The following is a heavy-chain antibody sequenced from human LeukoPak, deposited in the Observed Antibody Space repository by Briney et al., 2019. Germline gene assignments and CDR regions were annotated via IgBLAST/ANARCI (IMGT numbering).Heavy chain of an antibody. D-gene: IGHD6-13*01. Sequence: SETLSLTCTVSGGSISSYYWSWIRQPAGKGLEWIGRIYTSGSTNYNPSLRSRVTMSVDTSKNQFSLKLSSVTAADTAVYYCARDRDSSSWYTIDYWGQGTLVTVSS. CDR1: GGSISSYY. CDR2: IYTSGST. J-gene: IGHJ4*02. CDR3: ARDRDSSSWYTIDY. V-gene: IGHV4-4*07.